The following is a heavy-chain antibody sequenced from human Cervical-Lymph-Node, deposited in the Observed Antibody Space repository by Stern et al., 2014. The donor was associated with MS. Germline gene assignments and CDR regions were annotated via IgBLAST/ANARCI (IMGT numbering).Heavy chain of an antibody. Sequence: EVQLVESGGGLVQPGGSLRLSCATSGFTFSSYWMHWVRQAPGKGLEWVSRLNGDCTTTVYPDSVKVRFTISRDNAKNTVYLQMNSLTAEDTALYYCARGYCSGGSCYLFDYWGQGTLVTFSS. CDR1: GFTFSSYW. D-gene: IGHD2-15*01. CDR3: ARGYCSGGSCYLFDY. J-gene: IGHJ4*02. CDR2: LNGDCTTT. V-gene: IGHV3-74*01.